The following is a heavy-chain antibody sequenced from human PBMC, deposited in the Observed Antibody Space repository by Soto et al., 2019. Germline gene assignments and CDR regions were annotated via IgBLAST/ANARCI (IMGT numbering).Heavy chain of an antibody. CDR2: TSPDGST. Sequence: EGSLRLSCAASGFSLRSQWMHWIRQAPGKGLEWVSRTSPDGSTIYADSVKGRFTISRDNAKNTVYLQMNSLRAEDTAMYYCSVSIFGVVHYWGQGTLVTVSS. CDR1: GFSLRSQW. CDR3: SVSIFGVVHY. D-gene: IGHD3-3*01. J-gene: IGHJ4*02. V-gene: IGHV3-74*01.